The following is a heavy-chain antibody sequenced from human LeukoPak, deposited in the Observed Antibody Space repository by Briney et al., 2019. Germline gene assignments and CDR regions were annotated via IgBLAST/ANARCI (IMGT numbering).Heavy chain of an antibody. D-gene: IGHD2-21*01. CDR1: GGTFSSYA. J-gene: IGHJ6*03. CDR2: IIPIFGTA. V-gene: IGHV1-69*13. Sequence: GASVKVSCKASGGTFSSYAISWVRQAPGQGLEWMGGIIPIFGTANYAQKFQGRVTITADESTSTAYMELSSLRSEDTAVYYCARYSRRGLTGYYYMDVWGKGTTVTVSS. CDR3: ARYSRRGLTGYYYMDV.